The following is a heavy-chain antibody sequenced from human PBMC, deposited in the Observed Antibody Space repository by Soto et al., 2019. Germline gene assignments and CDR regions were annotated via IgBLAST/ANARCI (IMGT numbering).Heavy chain of an antibody. Sequence: GASVKVCCKASGYTFTVYAIHWVRQAPGQRLEWMGWINAGNGHTKYSQKFQGRVTITRDTSASTAYMELSSLRSEDTALYYCARAVAVPADFDYWGQGTLVTVDS. CDR1: GYTFTVYA. CDR2: INAGNGHT. J-gene: IGHJ4*02. D-gene: IGHD6-19*01. V-gene: IGHV1-3*01. CDR3: ARAVAVPADFDY.